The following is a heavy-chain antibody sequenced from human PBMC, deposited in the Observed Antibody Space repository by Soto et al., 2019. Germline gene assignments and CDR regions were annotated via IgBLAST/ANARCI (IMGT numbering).Heavy chain of an antibody. D-gene: IGHD2-2*01. CDR3: ARAPSRGYCSSTSCPIPASGMDV. V-gene: IGHV3-7*01. CDR2: IKQDGSEK. Sequence: QSGGSLRLSCAASGFTFSSYWMSWVRQAPGKGLEWVANIKQDGSEKYYVDSVKGRFTISRDNAKNSLYLQMNSLRAEDTAVYYCARAPSRGYCSSTSCPIPASGMDVWGQGTTVTVSS. J-gene: IGHJ6*02. CDR1: GFTFSSYW.